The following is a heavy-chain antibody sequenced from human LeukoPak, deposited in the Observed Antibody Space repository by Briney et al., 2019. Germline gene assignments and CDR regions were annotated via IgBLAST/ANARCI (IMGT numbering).Heavy chain of an antibody. CDR1: GFTFSSYA. V-gene: IGHV3-23*01. CDR2: ISGSGGST. Sequence: SGGSLRLSCAASGFTFSSYAMSWVRQAPGKGLEWVSAISGSGGSTYYADSVKGRFTTSRDNSKNTLYLQMNSLRAEDTAVYYCAKDRTLIVVVTIDYWGQGTLVTVSS. J-gene: IGHJ4*02. CDR3: AKDRTLIVVVTIDY. D-gene: IGHD3-22*01.